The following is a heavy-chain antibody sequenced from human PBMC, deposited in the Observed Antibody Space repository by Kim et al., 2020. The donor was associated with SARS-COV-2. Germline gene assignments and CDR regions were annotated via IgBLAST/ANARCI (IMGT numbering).Heavy chain of an antibody. CDR3: AKDGPRDADQYCSSTSPNYCYYYGMDV. D-gene: IGHD2-2*01. Sequence: GGSLRLSCAASGFTFSSYGMHWVRQAPGKGLEWVAVISYDGSNKYYADSVKGRFTISRDNSKNTLYLQMNSLRAEDTTVYYCAKDGPRDADQYCSSTSPNYCYYYGMDVWGQGTTVTVSS. V-gene: IGHV3-30*18. J-gene: IGHJ6*02. CDR2: ISYDGSNK. CDR1: GFTFSSYG.